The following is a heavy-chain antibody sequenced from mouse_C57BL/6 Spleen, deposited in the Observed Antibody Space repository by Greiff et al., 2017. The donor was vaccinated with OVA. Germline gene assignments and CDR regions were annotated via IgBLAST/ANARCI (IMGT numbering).Heavy chain of an antibody. CDR2: INPSNGGT. D-gene: IGHD1-1*01. J-gene: IGHJ3*01. Sequence: QVHVKQPGTELVKPGASVKLSCKASGYTFTSYWMHWVKQRPGQGLEWIGNINPSNGGTNYNEKFKSKATLTVDKSSSTAYMQLSSLTSEDSAVYYCARPHYYGSSYWFAYWGQGTLVTVSA. CDR3: ARPHYYGSSYWFAY. V-gene: IGHV1-53*01. CDR1: GYTFTSYW.